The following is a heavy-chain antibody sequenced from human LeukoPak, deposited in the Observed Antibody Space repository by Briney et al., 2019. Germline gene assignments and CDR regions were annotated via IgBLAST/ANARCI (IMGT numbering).Heavy chain of an antibody. Sequence: ASVKVSCKASGYTFTSYGISWVRQAPGQGLEWMGWINPNSGGTNYAQKFQGRVTMTRDTSISTAYMELSRLRSDDTAVYYCARDLNTAMVIEAYDYWGQGTLVTVSS. CDR3: ARDLNTAMVIEAYDY. CDR1: GYTFTSYG. CDR2: INPNSGGT. J-gene: IGHJ4*02. V-gene: IGHV1-2*02. D-gene: IGHD5-18*01.